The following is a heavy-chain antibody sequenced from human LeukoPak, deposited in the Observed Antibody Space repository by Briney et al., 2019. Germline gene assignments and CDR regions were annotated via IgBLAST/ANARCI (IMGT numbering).Heavy chain of an antibody. V-gene: IGHV4-34*01. CDR2: INHSGST. CDR1: GGSFSGYY. Sequence: SETLSLTCAVYGGSFSGYYWSWIRRPPGKGLEWIGEINHSGSTNYNPSLKSRVTISVDTSKNQFSLKLSSMTAADTAVYYCARGPKRYYYGSGSPYNWFDPWGQGTLVTVSS. J-gene: IGHJ5*02. D-gene: IGHD3-10*01. CDR3: ARGPKRYYYGSGSPYNWFDP.